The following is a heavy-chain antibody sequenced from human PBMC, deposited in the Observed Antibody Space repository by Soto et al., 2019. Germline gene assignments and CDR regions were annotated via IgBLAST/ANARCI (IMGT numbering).Heavy chain of an antibody. J-gene: IGHJ4*02. CDR1: GGTFSSYA. CDR3: ATGPYGDYADFDY. CDR2: IIPIFGTA. Sequence: SGKVSCKASGGTFSSYAISWVRQAPGQGLEWMGGIIPIFGTANYAQKFQGRVTITADESTSTAYMELSSLRSEDTAVYYCATGPYGDYADFDYWGQGTLVTVSS. D-gene: IGHD4-17*01. V-gene: IGHV1-69*13.